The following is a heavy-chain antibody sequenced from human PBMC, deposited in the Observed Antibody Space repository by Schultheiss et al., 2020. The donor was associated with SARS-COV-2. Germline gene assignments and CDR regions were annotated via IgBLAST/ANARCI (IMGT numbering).Heavy chain of an antibody. CDR3: ARVSYGSGWYRLDY. CDR2: ISYDGSNK. V-gene: IGHV3-30*03. D-gene: IGHD6-19*01. CDR1: GLTFSSDA. J-gene: IGHJ4*02. Sequence: GGSLRLSCTASGLTFSSDAMHWVRQAPGKGLEWVAVISYDGSNKYYADSVKGRFTISRDNSKNTLYLQMNSLRAEDTAVYYCARVSYGSGWYRLDYWGQGTLVTVSS.